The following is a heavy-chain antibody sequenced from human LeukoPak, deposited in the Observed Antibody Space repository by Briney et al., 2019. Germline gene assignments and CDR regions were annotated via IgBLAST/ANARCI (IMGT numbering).Heavy chain of an antibody. J-gene: IGHJ4*02. CDR3: ARRGDGGRSFDY. CDR1: GFTFSDHA. D-gene: IGHD4-23*01. V-gene: IGHV3-53*01. CDR2: IYSSGST. Sequence: GGSLRLSCAASGFTFSDHAMTWVRQAPGKGLEWVSLIYSSGSTYYADSVKGRFTISRDNSKNTLYLQVNSLRAEDTAVYYCARRGDGGRSFDYWGQGTLVTVSS.